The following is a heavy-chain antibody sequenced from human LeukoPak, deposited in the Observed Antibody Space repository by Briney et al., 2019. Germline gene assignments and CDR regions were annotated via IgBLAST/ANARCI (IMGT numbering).Heavy chain of an antibody. Sequence: SETLSLTCTVSGGSISSYYWSWIRQPPGKGLEWIGYIYYSGSTNYNPSLKSRVTISVDTSKNQFSLKLSSVAAADTAVYYCARDIAGDGYNSWFDPWGQGTLVTVSS. D-gene: IGHD5-24*01. CDR1: GGSISSYY. CDR2: IYYSGST. CDR3: ARDIAGDGYNSWFDP. V-gene: IGHV4-59*01. J-gene: IGHJ5*02.